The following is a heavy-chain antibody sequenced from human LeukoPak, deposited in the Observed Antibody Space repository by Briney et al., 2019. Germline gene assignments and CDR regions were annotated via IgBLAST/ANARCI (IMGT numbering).Heavy chain of an antibody. CDR1: GYSISSGYY. CDR3: ARTDIVVVPAAILGSWFAP. D-gene: IGHD2-2*02. V-gene: IGHV4-38-2*01. J-gene: IGHJ5*02. CDR2: IYHSGST. Sequence: PSETLSLTCAVSGYSISSGYYWGWIRQPPGKGLEWIGSIYHSGSTYYNPSLKSRVTISVDTSKNQFSLKLSSVTAADTAVYYCARTDIVVVPAAILGSWFAPWGQGTLVTVSS.